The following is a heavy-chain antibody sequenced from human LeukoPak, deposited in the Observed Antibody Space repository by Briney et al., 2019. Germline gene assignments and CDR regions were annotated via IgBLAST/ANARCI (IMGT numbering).Heavy chain of an antibody. CDR2: INPSGGSP. J-gene: IGHJ6*02. D-gene: IGHD2-8*01. CDR1: GYTFISYY. V-gene: IGHV1-46*01. CDR3: ARAVSQYLYYAMDV. Sequence: ASVKVSCKASGYTFISYYIHWVRQAPGQGLEWMGIINPSGGSPSYAQKFQGRVTLTRDTSTRTVYMELSSLRSEDTAVYYCARAVSQYLYYAMDVWGQGTTVTVSS.